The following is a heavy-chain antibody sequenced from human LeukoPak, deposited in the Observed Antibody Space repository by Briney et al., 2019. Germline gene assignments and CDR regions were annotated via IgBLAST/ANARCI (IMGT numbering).Heavy chain of an antibody. J-gene: IGHJ5*02. CDR3: AKDTPVDT. Sequence: GGSLRLSCAASGFTFSNFGMHWISQAPGKGLEWVSFIRYDGSNEYYADSVKGRFAISRDNSKNTVYLQMNSLRAEDTAIYYCAKDTPVDTWGQGTLVTVSS. CDR2: IRYDGSNE. V-gene: IGHV3-30*02. CDR1: GFTFSNFG.